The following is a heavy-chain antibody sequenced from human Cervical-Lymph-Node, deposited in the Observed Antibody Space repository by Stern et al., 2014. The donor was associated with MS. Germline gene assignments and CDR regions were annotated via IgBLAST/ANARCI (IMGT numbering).Heavy chain of an antibody. V-gene: IGHV3-30-3*01. D-gene: IGHD2-15*01. J-gene: IGHJ6*02. CDR3: TREDCSGGSCRGMDV. Sequence: VQLVESGGDVVQPGRSLRLSCAASRFSISDYAMHWVRQAPGKGLEWVASISYDGSSKRYADSVKGRFPISRDNLKNTVYVQMNSLRAEDTAVYYCTREDCSGGSCRGMDVLGQGTTVTVSS. CDR1: RFSISDYA. CDR2: ISYDGSSK.